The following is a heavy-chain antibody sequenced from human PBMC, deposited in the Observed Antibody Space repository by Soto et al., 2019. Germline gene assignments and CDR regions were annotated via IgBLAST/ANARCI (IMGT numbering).Heavy chain of an antibody. CDR1: GYTFTSYD. J-gene: IGHJ4*02. V-gene: IGHV1-8*01. CDR2: MNSNSGNT. CDR3: ARGVYDFWSGEKNYFDY. D-gene: IGHD3-3*01. Sequence: ASVKVSCKASGYTFTSYDINWVRQATGQGLEWMGWMNSNSGNTGYAQKFQGRVTMTRNTSISTAYMELSSLRSEDTAVYYCARGVYDFWSGEKNYFDYWGQGTLVTVSS.